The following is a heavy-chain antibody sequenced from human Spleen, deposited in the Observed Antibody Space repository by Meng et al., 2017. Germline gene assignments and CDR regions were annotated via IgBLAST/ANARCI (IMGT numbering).Heavy chain of an antibody. Sequence: QVQLQESGPGLVKPSETLSLTCTVSGGSIRSTSNYWDWIRQPPGTRLEWIGSIYYSGATYYNPSLKSRVTMSVDTSKNQFSLRLSSVTAADTAVYFCARARGTIFDFDYWGQGTLVTVSS. D-gene: IGHD3-9*01. CDR2: IYYSGAT. J-gene: IGHJ4*02. V-gene: IGHV4-39*01. CDR1: GGSIRSTSNY. CDR3: ARARGTIFDFDY.